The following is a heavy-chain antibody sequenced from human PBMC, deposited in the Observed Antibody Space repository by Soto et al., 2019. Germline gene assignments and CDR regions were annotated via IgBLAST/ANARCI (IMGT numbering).Heavy chain of an antibody. J-gene: IGHJ4*02. CDR3: ARDRERLRYPFED. V-gene: IGHV3-21*01. D-gene: IGHD4-17*01. Sequence: GGSLRLSCAASGFTFSSYSMNWVRQAPGKGLEWVSSISSSSSYIYYADSVKGRFTISRDNAKNSLYLQMNSLRAEDTAVYYCARDRERLRYPFEDWGQGTLVTVSS. CDR1: GFTFSSYS. CDR2: ISSSSSYI.